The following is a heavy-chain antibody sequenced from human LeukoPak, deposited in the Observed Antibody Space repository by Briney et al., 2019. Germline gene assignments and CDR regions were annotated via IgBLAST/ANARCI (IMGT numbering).Heavy chain of an antibody. CDR2: ISGSGVT. J-gene: IGHJ4*02. V-gene: IGHV3-23*01. CDR3: AKDPNWGGR. CDR1: GFTFSTSA. Sequence: GGSLRLSCAASGFTFSTSAMTWVRQAPGKGLEWVSRISGSGVTDYADSGKGRSTITRDNSKNPLYLQMNTLRAADTAVYYCAKDPNWGGRWGQGTLVTVSS. D-gene: IGHD7-27*01.